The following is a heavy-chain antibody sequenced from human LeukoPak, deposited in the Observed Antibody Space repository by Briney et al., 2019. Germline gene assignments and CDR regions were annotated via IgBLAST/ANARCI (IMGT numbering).Heavy chain of an antibody. J-gene: IGHJ4*02. CDR2: ISGSGGST. CDR1: GFTFSSYA. V-gene: IGHV3-23*01. CDR3: AKDRGIAAANRWYYFDY. Sequence: GGSLRLSCAASGFTFSSYAMSWVRQAPGKGLEWVSAISGSGGSTYYADSVKGRFTISRDNPKNTLYLQMNSLRAEDTAVYYCAKDRGIAAANRWYYFDYWGQGTLVTVSS. D-gene: IGHD6-13*01.